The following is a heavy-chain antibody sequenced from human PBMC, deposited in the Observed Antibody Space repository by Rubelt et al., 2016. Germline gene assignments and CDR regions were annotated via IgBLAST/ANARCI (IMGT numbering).Heavy chain of an antibody. Sequence: QVQLVQSGAEVKKPGASVKVSCKASGYTFTDYYMHWVRQAPGQGLEWMGRINPSGGATNYAQKFQGRVTLTRDTSTSTAYMELSRLTSDDTVVYSCARGGAAAAGDFWGQGTLVTVSS. CDR1: GYTFTDYY. CDR2: INPSGGAT. J-gene: IGHJ4*02. D-gene: IGHD6-13*01. V-gene: IGHV1-2*05. CDR3: ARGGAAAAGDF.